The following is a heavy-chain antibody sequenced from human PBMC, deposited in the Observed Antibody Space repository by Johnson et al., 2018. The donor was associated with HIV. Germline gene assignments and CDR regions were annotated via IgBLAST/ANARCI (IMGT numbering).Heavy chain of an antibody. CDR2: SRSEANSYTT. D-gene: IGHD2-21*01. J-gene: IGHJ3*02. Sequence: VQLMESGGGLVQPGGSLRLSCAVSGFTFSDHYMDWVRQAPGKGLEWVGRSRSEANSYTTEYAASVKGRFTISREESKNSLYLQMNSMRADDTALYYCVRGRDSGGDGGALDIWGQGTMVIVSS. CDR1: GFTFSDHY. V-gene: IGHV3-72*01. CDR3: VRGRDSGGDGGALDI.